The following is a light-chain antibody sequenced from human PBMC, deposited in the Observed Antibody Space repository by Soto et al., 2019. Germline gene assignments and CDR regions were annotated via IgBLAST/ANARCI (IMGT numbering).Light chain of an antibody. Sequence: DIQMTQCPSSLSSSVGDRVIITCRASQTISSHLNWYQQKPGKAPNLLVYAASSLQSGVPSRFTGSGSGTDFTLTISRLQPEDFATYYCQQYNSYPWTFGQGTKVDIK. V-gene: IGKV1-39*01. CDR3: QQYNSYPWT. CDR1: QTISSH. CDR2: AAS. J-gene: IGKJ1*01.